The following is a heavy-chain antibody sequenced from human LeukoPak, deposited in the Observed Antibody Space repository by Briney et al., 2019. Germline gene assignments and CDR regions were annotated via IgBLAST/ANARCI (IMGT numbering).Heavy chain of an antibody. CDR2: IYYSGST. Sequence: SETLSLTCTVSGGSISSYYWSWIRQPPGKGLEWIGYIYYSGSTNYNPSLKSRVTISVDTSKNQFSLKLSSVTAADTAVYYCAKDAYGSATYMYFMDGWGKGTRVTVSS. CDR3: AKDAYGSATYMYFMDG. CDR1: GGSISSYY. D-gene: IGHD3-10*01. V-gene: IGHV4-59*08. J-gene: IGHJ6*03.